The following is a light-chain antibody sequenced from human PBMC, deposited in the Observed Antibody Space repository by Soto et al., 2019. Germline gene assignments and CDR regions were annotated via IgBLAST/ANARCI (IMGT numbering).Light chain of an antibody. CDR3: QQYNSYPWT. CDR1: QTIFNW. J-gene: IGKJ1*01. V-gene: IGKV1-5*01. Sequence: DIQMTQSPSTLSASVGDRVTITCRASQTIFNWLAWYQRKPGRAPNLLIYDASRLQSGVPSTFSGSGSGTEFTLTISSLQPGDFAAYYWQQYNSYPWTFGQGTKVEIK. CDR2: DAS.